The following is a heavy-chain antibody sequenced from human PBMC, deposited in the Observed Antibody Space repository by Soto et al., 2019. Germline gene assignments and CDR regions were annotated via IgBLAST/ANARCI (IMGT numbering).Heavy chain of an antibody. V-gene: IGHV3-30*18. J-gene: IGHJ6*02. CDR2: ISYDGNNK. Sequence: QVQLVESGGGVVQPGRSLRLSCAVSGFTFSSIGMHWVRQAPGKGLEWVALISYDGNNKYYVDSVKGRFTISRDNSKDTLYLQMNSLRAEDTAVYYCTKDQNGMDVWGQGTTVTGSS. CDR3: TKDQNGMDV. CDR1: GFTFSSIG.